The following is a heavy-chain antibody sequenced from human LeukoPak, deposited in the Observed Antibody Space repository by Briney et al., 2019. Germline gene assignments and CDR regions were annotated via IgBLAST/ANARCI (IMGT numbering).Heavy chain of an antibody. CDR2: IIPIFGIT. J-gene: IGHJ6*02. V-gene: IGHV1-69*04. Sequence: SVKVSCKASGGTFSSYTISWVRQAPGRGLEWMGRIIPIFGITKYAQKFQGRVTITADKSTSTANMELSSLRSEDTAVYYCARDSIVATKGYNYYGLDVWGQGTTVTVSS. D-gene: IGHD5-12*01. CDR3: ARDSIVATKGYNYYGLDV. CDR1: GGTFSSYT.